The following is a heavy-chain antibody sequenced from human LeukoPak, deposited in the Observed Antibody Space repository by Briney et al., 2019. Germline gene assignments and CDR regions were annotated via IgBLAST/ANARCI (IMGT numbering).Heavy chain of an antibody. CDR1: GGYIISRSHY. J-gene: IGHJ3*01. D-gene: IGHD4-23*01. CDR2: IYYTGST. Sequence: SETLSLTCTVSGGYIISRSHYWGWIRQPPGKGLEWIAYIYYTGSTNYNPSLKSRLTVSLDMSKNHFSLKLTSVTAADTAVYYCVRHDPIGNSQPLGVWGQGTMVTVSS. CDR3: VRHDPIGNSQPLGV. V-gene: IGHV4-61*05.